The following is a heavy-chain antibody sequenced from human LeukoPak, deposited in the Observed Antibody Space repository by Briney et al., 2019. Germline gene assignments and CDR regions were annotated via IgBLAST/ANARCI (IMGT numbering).Heavy chain of an antibody. Sequence: ASVKVSCKASGYTFTNYRITWVRQAPGQGLEWMGWISAYNGYTKYAQKFQGRVTMTRDTSTSTAYMELRSLRSDDTAVYFCARDGHRMYYYESSDYRFDSWGQGTLVTVSS. J-gene: IGHJ4*02. CDR3: ARDGHRMYYYESSDYRFDS. D-gene: IGHD3-22*01. V-gene: IGHV1-18*01. CDR2: ISAYNGYT. CDR1: GYTFTNYR.